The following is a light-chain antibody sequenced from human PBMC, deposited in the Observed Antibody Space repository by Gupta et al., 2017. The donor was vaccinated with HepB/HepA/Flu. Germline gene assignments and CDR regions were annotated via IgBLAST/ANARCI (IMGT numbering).Light chain of an antibody. Sequence: DIQMTQSPSALSAPVGDRVTITCRASQSISSWLAWYQQKPGKAPKLLLYKASSLESGVPARFSGSGSGTEFTLTISSLQPDDFATYYCQQYNSYSGTFGQGTKVEIK. CDR2: KAS. CDR1: QSISSW. V-gene: IGKV1-5*03. J-gene: IGKJ1*01. CDR3: QQYNSYSGT.